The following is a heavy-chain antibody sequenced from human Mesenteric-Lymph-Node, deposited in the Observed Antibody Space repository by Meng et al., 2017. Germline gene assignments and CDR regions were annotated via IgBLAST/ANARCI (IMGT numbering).Heavy chain of an antibody. D-gene: IGHD6-19*01. J-gene: IGHJ5*02. CDR2: IGHSGFT. CDR3: VRSSGWVKTGFDP. V-gene: IGHV4-39*01. CDR1: GGSISTSGYY. Sequence: QRQLQGSGAGLVEPSEALALTCSVSGGSISTSGYYWGWIRQPPGKGLEWIGSIGHSGFTYYTPSLKSRVTVSIDTSRNQFSLWLTSVTAADTAVYYCVRSSGWVKTGFDPWGQGTLVTVSS.